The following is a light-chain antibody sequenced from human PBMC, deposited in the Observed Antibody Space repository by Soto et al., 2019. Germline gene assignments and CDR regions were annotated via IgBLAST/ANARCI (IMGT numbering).Light chain of an antibody. CDR2: EAS. J-gene: IGLJ3*02. CDR3: TSYSRYRVLV. Sequence: QSALTQPASVSGSLGQSITISCTGTSSDIGGYKYVSWYQQHPGKAPKLIIFEASNRPSGVSDRFSGSNSGNTASLTISGLQAEDEADYYCTSYSRYRVLVLGGGTK. V-gene: IGLV2-14*01. CDR1: SSDIGGYKY.